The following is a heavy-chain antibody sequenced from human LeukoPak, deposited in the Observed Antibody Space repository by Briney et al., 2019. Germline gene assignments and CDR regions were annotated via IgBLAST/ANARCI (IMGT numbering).Heavy chain of an antibody. J-gene: IGHJ4*02. CDR2: IYPGDSDT. CDR1: GYSFTNYW. V-gene: IGHV5-51*01. CDR3: ARRSGYSNSNFDY. Sequence: GESLKISCKGSGYSFTNYWIGWVRQLPGKGLDWMGIIYPGDSDTRYRPSFQGQVTISADKSISTAYLQWSSLKASDTAMYYCARRSGYSNSNFDYWGQGTLVTVSS. D-gene: IGHD4-11*01.